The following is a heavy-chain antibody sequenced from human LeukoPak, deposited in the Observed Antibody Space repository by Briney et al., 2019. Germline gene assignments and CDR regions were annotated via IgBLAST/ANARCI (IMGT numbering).Heavy chain of an antibody. CDR2: ISYSGSVQ. J-gene: IGHJ4*02. D-gene: IGHD3-10*01. Sequence: PGMSLRLSCAASGFRFTNFGMHWVRQAPGKGLEWVSVISYSGSVQFYADSVKGRITISRDNSKNTLYLQMNSLRAEDTAVYYCAKAIYASGSPYTSIDYWGQGTLVTVPS. CDR1: GFRFTNFG. V-gene: IGHV3-30*18. CDR3: AKAIYASGSPYTSIDY.